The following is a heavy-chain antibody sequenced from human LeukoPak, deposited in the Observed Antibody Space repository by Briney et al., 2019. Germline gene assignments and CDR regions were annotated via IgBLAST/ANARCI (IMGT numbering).Heavy chain of an antibody. D-gene: IGHD3-22*01. Sequence: PSETLSLTCTVSGGSISSSSYYWGWIRQPPGKGLEWIGSIYYSGSTYYNPSLKSRVTISVDTSKNQFSLKLSSVTAAATAVYYCARGGYYDSSGFGAFDIWGQGTMVTVSS. CDR1: GGSISSSSYY. J-gene: IGHJ3*02. CDR3: ARGGYYDSSGFGAFDI. V-gene: IGHV4-39*07. CDR2: IYYSGST.